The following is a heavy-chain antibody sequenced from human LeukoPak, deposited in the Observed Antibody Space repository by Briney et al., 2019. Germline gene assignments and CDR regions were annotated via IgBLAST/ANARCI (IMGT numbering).Heavy chain of an antibody. CDR2: INHSGST. V-gene: IGHV4-34*01. CDR3: ARGAGPYDYVWGSYRLYYFDY. Sequence: SETLSLTCAVYGGSFSGYYWSWIRQPPGKGLEWIGEINHSGSTNYNTSLKSRVTISVDTSKNQFSLKLSSVTAADTAAYYRARGAGPYDYVWGSYRLYYFDYWGQGTLVTVSS. D-gene: IGHD3-16*02. CDR1: GGSFSGYY. J-gene: IGHJ4*02.